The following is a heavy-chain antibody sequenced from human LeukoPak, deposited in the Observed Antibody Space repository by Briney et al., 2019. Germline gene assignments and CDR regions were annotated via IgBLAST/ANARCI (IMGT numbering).Heavy chain of an antibody. V-gene: IGHV3-30-3*01. CDR3: ARADHPIAAAGTLSDY. Sequence: GRSLRLSCAASGFTFSSYAMHWVRQAPGKGLECVAVISYDGSNKYYADSVKGRFTISRDNSKNTLYLQMNSLRAEDTAVYYCARADHPIAAAGTLSDYWGQGTLVTVSS. CDR2: ISYDGSNK. J-gene: IGHJ4*02. CDR1: GFTFSSYA. D-gene: IGHD6-13*01.